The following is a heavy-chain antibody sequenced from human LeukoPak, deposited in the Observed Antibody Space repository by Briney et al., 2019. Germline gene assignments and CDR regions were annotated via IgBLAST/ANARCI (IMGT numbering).Heavy chain of an antibody. Sequence: RGSLRLPCAASGFTFSSYWMSWVRQAPGKGLEWVANIKQDGSEKYYVDSVKGRFTISRDNAKNSLYLQMNSLRAEDTAVYYCARGEVDDYGDYYYYYGMDVWGQGTTVTVSS. CDR2: IKQDGSEK. CDR1: GFTFSSYW. V-gene: IGHV3-7*01. D-gene: IGHD4-17*01. CDR3: ARGEVDDYGDYYYYYGMDV. J-gene: IGHJ6*02.